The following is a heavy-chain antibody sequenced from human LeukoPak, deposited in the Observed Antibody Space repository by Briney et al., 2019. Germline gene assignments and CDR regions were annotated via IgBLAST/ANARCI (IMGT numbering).Heavy chain of an antibody. Sequence: ASVKVSCKASGYTFTNYDINWVRQATGQGLEWMGWINPNNGNTGYAQKFRDRFIMTRDTSISTVYMELSSLRSDDTAVYYCARVPRSGSYQGFDPWGQGTLVTVSS. J-gene: IGHJ5*02. CDR1: GYTFTNYD. V-gene: IGHV1-8*01. D-gene: IGHD1-26*01. CDR3: ARVPRSGSYQGFDP. CDR2: INPNNGNT.